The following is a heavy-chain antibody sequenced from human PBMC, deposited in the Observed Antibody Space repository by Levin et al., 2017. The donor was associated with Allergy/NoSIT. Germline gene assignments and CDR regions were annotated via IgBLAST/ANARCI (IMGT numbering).Heavy chain of an antibody. V-gene: IGHV5-51*01. D-gene: IGHD3-10*01. CDR2: IYPGDSDT. J-gene: IGHJ5*02. CDR3: ARHPRLDYYGSGRDWFDP. Sequence: PGGSLRLSCKGSGYSFTSYWIGWVRQMPGKGLEWMGIIYPGDSDTRYSPSFQGQVTISADKSISTAYLQWSSLKASDTAMYYCARHPRLDYYGSGRDWFDPWGQGTLVTVSS. CDR1: GYSFTSYW.